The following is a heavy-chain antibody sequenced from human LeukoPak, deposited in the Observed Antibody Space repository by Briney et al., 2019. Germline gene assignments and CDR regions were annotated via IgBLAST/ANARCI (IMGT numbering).Heavy chain of an antibody. CDR3: ARRNDFDI. J-gene: IGHJ3*02. CDR1: GCSITGYH. Sequence: SETLSLTCTVSGCSITGYHWSWIRQPPGKGLEWIGYIYSSGSTEYKPSLKSRATISADTSKNQFSLKLTSVTAADTAIYYCARRNDFDIWAKGQWSPSLQ. V-gene: IGHV4-4*08. CDR2: IYSSGST.